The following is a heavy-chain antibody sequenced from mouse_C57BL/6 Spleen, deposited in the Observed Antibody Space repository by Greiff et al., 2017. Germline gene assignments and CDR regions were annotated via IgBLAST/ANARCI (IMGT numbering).Heavy chain of an antibody. CDR3: ARLGYYGPDY. V-gene: IGHV5-17*01. J-gene: IGHJ2*01. CDR1: GFTFSDYG. Sequence: EVMLVESGGGLVKPGGSLKLSCAASGFTFSDYGMHWVRQAPEKGLEWVAYISSGSSTIYYADTVKGRFTISRENAKNTLFLQMTSLRSEVTAMYYCARLGYYGPDYWGQGTTLTVSS. CDR2: ISSGSSTI. D-gene: IGHD1-1*01.